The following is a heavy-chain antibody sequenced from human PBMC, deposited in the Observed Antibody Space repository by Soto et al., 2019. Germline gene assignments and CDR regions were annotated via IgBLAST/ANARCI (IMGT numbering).Heavy chain of an antibody. CDR1: GFTFSDYA. V-gene: IGHV3-23*01. D-gene: IGHD5-12*01. Sequence: EVQVLESGGGLVQPGGSLRLSCVASGFTFSDYAMTWVRQGPGQGPEWVSAISGTGTSTYYAASVKGRFTISRDDSKNTVYLQMSSLRAEDTAIYYRAKAVGYAYAFGRFDFWGQGALVTVSS. J-gene: IGHJ4*02. CDR2: ISGTGTST. CDR3: AKAVGYAYAFGRFDF.